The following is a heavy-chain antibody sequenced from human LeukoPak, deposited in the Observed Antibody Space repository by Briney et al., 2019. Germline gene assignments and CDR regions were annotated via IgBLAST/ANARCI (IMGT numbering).Heavy chain of an antibody. D-gene: IGHD4-23*01. V-gene: IGHV4-34*01. CDR2: IDHGGST. CDR1: GGSLSAYY. Sequence: SETLSLTCAVYGGSLSAYYWTWIRQPPGKGLEWIGEIDHGGSTNYNPSLKSRVTISIDTSKNQFSLKLSSVTAADTAVYYCARYLDYGGNSRVFQHWGQGTLVTVSS. CDR3: ARYLDYGGNSRVFQH. J-gene: IGHJ1*01.